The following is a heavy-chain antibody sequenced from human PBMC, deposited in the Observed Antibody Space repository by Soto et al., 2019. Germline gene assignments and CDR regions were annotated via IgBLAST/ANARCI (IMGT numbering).Heavy chain of an antibody. CDR1: GYTFTDDA. V-gene: IGHV1-3*01. D-gene: IGHD1-26*01. Sequence: ASVKVSCKGSGYTFTDDAMDWVRQAPGQRLEWMGWINAGNGNTKYSQKFQGRVTITRDTSASTAYMELSSLRSEDTAVYYCARGGSLYWYFDLWGRGTLVTVSS. CDR3: ARGGSLYWYFDL. CDR2: INAGNGNT. J-gene: IGHJ2*01.